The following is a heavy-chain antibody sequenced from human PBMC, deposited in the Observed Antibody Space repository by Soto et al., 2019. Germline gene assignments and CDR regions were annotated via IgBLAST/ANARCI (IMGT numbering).Heavy chain of an antibody. CDR3: ARSQGSSTSLEIYYYYYYGMDV. V-gene: IGHV1-69*01. CDR2: IIPIPGTA. CDR1: GGTFSSYA. D-gene: IGHD2-2*01. Sequence: QVQLVQSGAEVQKPGSSVKVSCKASGGTFSSYAISWVRQAPGQGLEWMGGIIPIPGTANYAQKFQGRVKITADECTSTAYMELSSLRSEDTAVYYCARSQGSSTSLEIYYYYYYGMDVWGQRTTVTVSS. J-gene: IGHJ6*02.